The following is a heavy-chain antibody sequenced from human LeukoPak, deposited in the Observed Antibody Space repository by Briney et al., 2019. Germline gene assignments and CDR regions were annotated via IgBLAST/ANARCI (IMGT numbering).Heavy chain of an antibody. J-gene: IGHJ4*02. CDR3: AEDPRSSGPSKVDY. D-gene: IGHD3-22*01. CDR1: GFTFSSYG. Sequence: PGGTLRLSCAASGFTFSSYGMSWVRQAPGKGLEWVSAISGSGGSTYYADSVKGRFTISRDNSKNTLYLQMNSLRAEDTAVYYCAEDPRSSGPSKVDYWGQGTLVTVSS. V-gene: IGHV3-23*01. CDR2: ISGSGGST.